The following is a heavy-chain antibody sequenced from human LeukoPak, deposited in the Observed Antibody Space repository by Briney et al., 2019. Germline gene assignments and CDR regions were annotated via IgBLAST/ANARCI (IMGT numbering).Heavy chain of an antibody. Sequence: SETLSLTCAVYGGSFSGYYWSWIRQPPGKGLEWIGEINHSGSTNYNPSLKSRVTISVDTSKNQVSLKLSSVTAADTAVYYCARGDVFGGVIVPFDYWGQGTLVTVSS. J-gene: IGHJ4*02. CDR2: INHSGST. CDR3: ARGDVFGGVIVPFDY. CDR1: GGSFSGYY. V-gene: IGHV4-34*01. D-gene: IGHD3-16*02.